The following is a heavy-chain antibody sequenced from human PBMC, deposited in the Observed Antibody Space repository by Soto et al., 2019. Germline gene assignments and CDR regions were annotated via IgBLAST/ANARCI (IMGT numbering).Heavy chain of an antibody. CDR1: GYTFTSYY. J-gene: IGHJ6*03. D-gene: IGHD3-9*01. V-gene: IGHV1-46*03. Sequence: ASVKVSCKAFGYTFTSYYIHWVRQAPGQGLEWMGIINPSAGSTTYAEKFQGRVTMTRDTSTSTVYMELSSLRSEDTAVYYCSRTTIFPYYYMDVWGKGTTVTVSS. CDR3: SRTTIFPYYYMDV. CDR2: INPSAGST.